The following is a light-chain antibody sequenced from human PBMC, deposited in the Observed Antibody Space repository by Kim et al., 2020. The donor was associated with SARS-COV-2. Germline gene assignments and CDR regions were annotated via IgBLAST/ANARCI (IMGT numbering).Light chain of an antibody. CDR3: MQVTHSPFT. CDR2: KVS. J-gene: IGKJ3*01. CDR1: QGLVYRDGNTY. V-gene: IGKV2-30*01. Sequence: PASSSCRSSQGLVYRDGNTYLNWFHQRPSQSPRRLIYKVSNRDSGVPDRFSGSGSGTDFTLEISRVEAEDVGVYYCMQVTHSPFTFGPGTKVDIK.